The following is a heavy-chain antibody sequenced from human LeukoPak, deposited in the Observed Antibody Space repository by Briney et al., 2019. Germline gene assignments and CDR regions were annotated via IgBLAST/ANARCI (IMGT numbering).Heavy chain of an antibody. CDR3: ARHTHSIARYYFDY. V-gene: IGHV4-59*01. D-gene: IGHD6-13*01. CDR2: IYSSEST. CDR1: GGSMSSYY. Sequence: NPSETLFLTCTVSGGSMSSYYWSWVRQPPGKGLEWIGHIYSSESTNYNPSLKSRVTISVDTSNNQFSLRLSSVTAADTAVYYCARHTHSIARYYFDYWGQGTLVTVSS. J-gene: IGHJ4*02.